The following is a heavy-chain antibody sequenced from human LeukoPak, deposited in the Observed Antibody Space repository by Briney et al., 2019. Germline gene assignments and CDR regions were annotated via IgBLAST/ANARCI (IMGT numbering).Heavy chain of an antibody. CDR3: ARDRDYIL. V-gene: IGHV4-34*01. CDR1: GGSFSGYY. Sequence: SATLSLTRAVDGGSFSGYYWSWIRHPPGKWLEWVGEINHSGSTNYNPSLKSRVTISVDTSKNQFPLKLSSVTAADTAVYYCARDRDYILWGQGTTVTVSS. J-gene: IGHJ6*02. CDR2: INHSGST. D-gene: IGHD4/OR15-4a*01.